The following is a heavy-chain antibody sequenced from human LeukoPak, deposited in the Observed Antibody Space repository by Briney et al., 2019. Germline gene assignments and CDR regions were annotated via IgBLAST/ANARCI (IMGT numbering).Heavy chain of an antibody. V-gene: IGHV7-4-1*02. CDR3: ARSELGGSYYYYYMDV. J-gene: IGHJ6*03. Sequence: ASVKVSCKASGYTFTSYAMNWVRQAPGQGLEWMGWINTNTGNPTYAQGFTGRFVFSLDTSVRPAYLQISSLKAEDTAVYYCARSELGGSYYYYYMDVWGKGTTVTVSS. CDR2: INTNTGNP. CDR1: GYTFTSYA. D-gene: IGHD1-26*01.